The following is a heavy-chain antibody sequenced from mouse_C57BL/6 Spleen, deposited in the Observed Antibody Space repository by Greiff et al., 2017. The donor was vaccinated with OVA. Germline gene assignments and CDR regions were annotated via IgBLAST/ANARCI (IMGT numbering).Heavy chain of an antibody. CDR2: ISYDGST. V-gene: IGHV3-6*01. D-gene: IGHD2-3*01. CDR1: GYSITSGYY. J-gene: IGHJ1*03. CDR3: AREGYDGYSYWYFDV. Sequence: VQLKESGPGLVKPSQSLSLTCSVTGYSITSGYYWNWIRQFPGNKLEWMGYISYDGSTNYNPSLKNRNSIARDTSKNQFFLKVNSVTTEDTATYYCAREGYDGYSYWYFDVWGTGTTVTVSS.